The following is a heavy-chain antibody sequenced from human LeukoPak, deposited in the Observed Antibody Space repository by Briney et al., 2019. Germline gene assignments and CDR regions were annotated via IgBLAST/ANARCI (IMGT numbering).Heavy chain of an antibody. J-gene: IGHJ4*02. D-gene: IGHD2-2*01. CDR2: INHSGST. CDR1: GGSFSGYY. Sequence: ASETLSLTCAVYGGSFSGYYWSWIRQPPGKGLEWIGEINHSGSTNYNPSLKSRVTISVDTSKNQFSLKLSSVTAADTAVYYCARAQVPAAIDYWGQGTLVTVSS. CDR3: ARAQVPAAIDY. V-gene: IGHV4-34*01.